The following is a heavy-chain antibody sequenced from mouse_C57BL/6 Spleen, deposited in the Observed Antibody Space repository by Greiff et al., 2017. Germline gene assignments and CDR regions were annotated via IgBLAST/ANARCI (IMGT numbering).Heavy chain of an antibody. CDR3: ARKAQAPFDY. Sequence: DVHLVESGGGLVKPGGSLKLSCAASGFTFSDYGMHWVRQAPEKGLEWVAYISSGSSTIYYADTVKGRFTISRDNAKNTLFLQMTSLRSEDTAMYYCARKAQAPFDYWGQGTTLTVSS. CDR2: ISSGSSTI. D-gene: IGHD3-2*02. V-gene: IGHV5-17*01. CDR1: GFTFSDYG. J-gene: IGHJ2*01.